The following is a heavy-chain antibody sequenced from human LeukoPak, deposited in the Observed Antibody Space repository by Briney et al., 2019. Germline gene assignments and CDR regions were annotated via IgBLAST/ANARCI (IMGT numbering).Heavy chain of an antibody. J-gene: IGHJ4*02. Sequence: TSETLSLTCTVPGGSISGSSYYWGWIRQPPGKGLEWIGSIYYSGNTYYNPSLKSRVTISVDTSKNQFSLKLNSVTATDTAVYYCARHHGPWGQGTLVTVSS. CDR3: ARHHGP. CDR2: IYYSGNT. V-gene: IGHV4-39*01. CDR1: GGSISGSSYY.